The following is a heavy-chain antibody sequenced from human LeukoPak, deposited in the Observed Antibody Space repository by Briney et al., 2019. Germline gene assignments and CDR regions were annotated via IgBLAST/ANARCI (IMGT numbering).Heavy chain of an antibody. V-gene: IGHV3-23*01. Sequence: PGASLRLSCEASGFTFSEHSMSWVRQAPGKGLEWVSTIKRDGGNTYYTDSVEGRFTISRDNSKNTLYLEMNTLRAEDTAVYYCAKGGYASCFDPWGQGTQVSVSS. CDR2: IKRDGGNT. D-gene: IGHD2-15*01. J-gene: IGHJ5*02. CDR3: AKGGYASCFDP. CDR1: GFTFSEHS.